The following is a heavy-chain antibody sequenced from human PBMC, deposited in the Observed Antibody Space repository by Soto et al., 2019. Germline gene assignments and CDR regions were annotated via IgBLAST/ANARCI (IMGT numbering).Heavy chain of an antibody. CDR1: GGSISSGGYY. J-gene: IGHJ5*02. V-gene: IGHV4-31*03. D-gene: IGHD3-10*01. CDR3: ARAAATMVRGNWFDP. CDR2: IYYSGST. Sequence: QVQLQESGPGLVKPSQTLSLTCTVSGGSISSGGYYWSWIRQHPGKGLEWIGYIYYSGSTYYNPSLQSRVTMSVDTSKNQSSLELSSVTAAAPAVYYCARAAATMVRGNWFDPWGQGTLVTVSS.